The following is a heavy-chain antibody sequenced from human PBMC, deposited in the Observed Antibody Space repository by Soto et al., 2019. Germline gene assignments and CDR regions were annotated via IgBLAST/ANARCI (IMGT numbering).Heavy chain of an antibody. Sequence: QVQLVQSGAEVKKPGSSVKVSCKASGGTFSSYAISWVRQAPGQGLEWMGGSIPIFGTANYAQKFQGRVKITPDESTSTADMELSSLRSEDTAVYYCARAVTHYDSLYNWFDPWCQGTLVTVSS. CDR3: ARAVTHYDSLYNWFDP. CDR2: SIPIFGTA. CDR1: GGTFSSYA. J-gene: IGHJ5*02. V-gene: IGHV1-69*05. D-gene: IGHD3-22*01.